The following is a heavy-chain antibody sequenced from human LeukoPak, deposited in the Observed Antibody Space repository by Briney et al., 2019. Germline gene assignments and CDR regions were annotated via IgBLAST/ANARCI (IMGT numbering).Heavy chain of an antibody. CDR3: VRGVRGSGSYIDWFDP. Sequence: PSQTLSPTCTVAGGSTSSYNRSSIRQPARKRLEWIVRIYTSGSANYNPSPKSLVTMSVDTPTNKFSLKLCSVTPARTAVYYCVRGVRGSGSYIDWFDPWGQGTLVTVSS. V-gene: IGHV4-4*07. CDR1: GGSTSSYN. CDR2: IYTSGSA. J-gene: IGHJ5*02. D-gene: IGHD3-10*01.